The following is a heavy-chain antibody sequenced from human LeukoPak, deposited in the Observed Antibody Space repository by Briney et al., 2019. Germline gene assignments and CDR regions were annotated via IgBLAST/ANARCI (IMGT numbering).Heavy chain of an antibody. CDR3: ARAPRPTGTLFDY. CDR2: ISYDGSNK. V-gene: IGHV3-30*04. CDR1: GFTFSSYA. Sequence: GGSLRLSCAASGFTFSSYAMHWVRQAPGKGLEWVAVISYDGSNKYYADSVKGRFTISRDNSKNTLYLQMNSLRAEDTAVYYCARAPRPTGTLFDYWGQGILVTVSS. D-gene: IGHD1-1*01. J-gene: IGHJ4*02.